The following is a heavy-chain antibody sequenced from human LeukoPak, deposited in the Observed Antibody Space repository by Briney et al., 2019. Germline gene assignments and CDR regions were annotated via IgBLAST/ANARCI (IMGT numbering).Heavy chain of an antibody. Sequence: SETLSLTCTVSGGSISSSSYYWGWIRQPPGKGLEWIGSIYYSGSTYYNPSLKSRVTISVDTSKNQFSLKLRSVTAADTAVYYCARRYYFVSGSYYPFDFWGQGTLVTVSS. CDR3: ARRYYFVSGSYYPFDF. D-gene: IGHD3-10*01. CDR1: GGSISSSSYY. J-gene: IGHJ4*02. CDR2: IYYSGST. V-gene: IGHV4-39*01.